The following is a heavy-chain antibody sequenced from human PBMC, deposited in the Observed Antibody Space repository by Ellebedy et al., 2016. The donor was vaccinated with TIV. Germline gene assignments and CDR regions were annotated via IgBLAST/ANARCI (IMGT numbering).Heavy chain of an antibody. J-gene: IGHJ4*02. CDR3: AKGTQWLGRSCFDY. V-gene: IGHV3-23*01. Sequence: PGGSLRLSCAASGFPFSSYAMSWVRQAPGKGLEWVSTITGSGSRTDYADSVKGRFTFSRDNSKNTLYLHMNSLRAEDTAVYHCAKGTQWLGRSCFDYWGQGTLVTVSS. D-gene: IGHD6-19*01. CDR2: ITGSGSRT. CDR1: GFPFSSYA.